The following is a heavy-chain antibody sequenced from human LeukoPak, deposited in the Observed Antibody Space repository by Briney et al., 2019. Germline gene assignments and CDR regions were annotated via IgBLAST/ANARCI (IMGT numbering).Heavy chain of an antibody. J-gene: IGHJ5*02. Sequence: SETLTLTCTVSGGSISSSPYYWGWVRQPPGRGLEWIGTIYYRGSTYSNPSLNSRVTISLDTSKNQFSLRLRSVTAADTALYYCARHYLSDGILSTFDPWGQGTLVTVSS. CDR2: IYYRGST. CDR3: ARHYLSDGILSTFDP. D-gene: IGHD2-2*01. CDR1: GGSISSSPYY. V-gene: IGHV4-39*01.